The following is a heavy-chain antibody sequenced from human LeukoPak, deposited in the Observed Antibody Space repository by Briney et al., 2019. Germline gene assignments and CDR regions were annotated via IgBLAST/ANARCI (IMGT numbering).Heavy chain of an antibody. CDR3: ARGRGAFDI. V-gene: IGHV4-38-2*02. Sequence: PSETLSLTCTVSGYSISSGYYWGWIRQPPGKGLEWIGSIYHSGSTYYNPSLKSRVTISVDTSKNQFSLKLSSVTAADTAVYYCARGRGAFDIWGQGTMVTVSS. CDR1: GYSISSGYY. CDR2: IYHSGST. J-gene: IGHJ3*02.